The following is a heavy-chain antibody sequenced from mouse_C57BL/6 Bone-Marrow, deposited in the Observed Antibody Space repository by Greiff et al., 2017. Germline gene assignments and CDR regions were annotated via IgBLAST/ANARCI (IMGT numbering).Heavy chain of an antibody. D-gene: IGHD1-1*01. CDR3: ARDYYGSSWYFDY. V-gene: IGHV1-26*01. Sequence: EVQLLQSGPELVKPGASVKISCKASGYTFTDYYMNWVKQSHGKSLEWIGDINPNNGGTSYNQKLKGKATLAVDKSSSTAYMELRSLTSEDSAVYYCARDYYGSSWYFDYWGQGTILTVSS. CDR2: INPNNGGT. CDR1: GYTFTDYY. J-gene: IGHJ2*01.